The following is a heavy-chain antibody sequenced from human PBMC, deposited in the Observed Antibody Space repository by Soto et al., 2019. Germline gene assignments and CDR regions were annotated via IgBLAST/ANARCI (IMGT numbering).Heavy chain of an antibody. CDR3: ARDRDTYYYDSSGFYYFDY. V-gene: IGHV1-18*01. J-gene: IGHJ4*02. Sequence: QVPLVQSGAEVKKPGASVKVSCKASGYTFTSYGISWVRQAPGQGLEWMGWISAYNGNTNYAQKLQGRVTMTTDTSTSTAYMELRSLRSDDTAVYYCARDRDTYYYDSSGFYYFDYWGQGTLVTVSS. D-gene: IGHD3-22*01. CDR1: GYTFTSYG. CDR2: ISAYNGNT.